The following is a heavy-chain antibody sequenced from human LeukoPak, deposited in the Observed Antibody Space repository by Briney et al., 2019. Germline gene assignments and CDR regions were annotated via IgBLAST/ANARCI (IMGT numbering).Heavy chain of an antibody. V-gene: IGHV3-23*01. CDR3: AKGVSSSWYYVY. Sequence: QAGGSLRLSCAASGFRFSSYAMSWVRQAPGKGLEWVSAISGSGVSTYYADSVKGRFTVSRDNSKNTLYLQMNSLRAEDTDVYYCAKGVSSSWYYVYWGQGTLVTVSS. D-gene: IGHD6-13*01. CDR1: GFRFSSYA. CDR2: ISGSGVST. J-gene: IGHJ4*02.